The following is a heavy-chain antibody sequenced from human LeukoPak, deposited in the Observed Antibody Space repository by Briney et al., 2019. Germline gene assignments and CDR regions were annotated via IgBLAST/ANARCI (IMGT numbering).Heavy chain of an antibody. J-gene: IGHJ6*02. D-gene: IGHD2-21*01. V-gene: IGHV3-30*04. CDR3: ARVVEGSLYYGLDV. Sequence: PGRSLRLSCAASEFMFSTYAMHWVRQAPGKGLEWVASISYDGKNKYYLDSAKGRFTISRDNSKNTLFLQMNSLRPEDTAVYYCARVVEGSLYYGLDVWGQGTTITVSS. CDR1: EFMFSTYA. CDR2: ISYDGKNK.